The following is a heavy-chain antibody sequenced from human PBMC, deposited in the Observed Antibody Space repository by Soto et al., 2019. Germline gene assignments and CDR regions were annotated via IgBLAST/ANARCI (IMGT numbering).Heavy chain of an antibody. CDR2: ITGSGRDT. J-gene: IGHJ4*02. Sequence: GGSLRLSCAASGFTFRNNVLIWVRRAPGKGLDWVSGITGSGRDTYYADSVKGRFTISRDNSKNMVFLQMNSLRAEDTALYYCAKNGLDNSPSAIDSWGPGTLVTVSS. CDR3: AKNGLDNSPSAIDS. CDR1: GFTFRNNV. D-gene: IGHD2-8*01. V-gene: IGHV3-23*01.